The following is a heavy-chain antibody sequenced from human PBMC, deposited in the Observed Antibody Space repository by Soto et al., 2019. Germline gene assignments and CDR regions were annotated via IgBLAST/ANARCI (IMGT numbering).Heavy chain of an antibody. Sequence: SETLSLTCAVSGGSISSSNWWSWVRQPPGKGLEWIGEIYHSGSANYNPSLKSRVTISVDTSKNQFSLKLSSVTAADTAVYYCARLRPYGMDVWGQGTTVTVSS. CDR3: ARLRPYGMDV. CDR1: GGSISSSNW. D-gene: IGHD6-6*01. J-gene: IGHJ6*02. CDR2: IYHSGSA. V-gene: IGHV4-4*02.